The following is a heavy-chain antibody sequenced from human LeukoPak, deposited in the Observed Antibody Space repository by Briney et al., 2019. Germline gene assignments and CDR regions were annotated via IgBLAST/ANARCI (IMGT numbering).Heavy chain of an antibody. CDR3: ARESSGSYYFDY. CDR2: IKSKTDRGTT. V-gene: IGHV3-15*01. J-gene: IGHJ4*02. D-gene: IGHD1-26*01. Sequence: GGSLRLSCAASGFTLSDAWMSWVRQAPGKGLEWVGRIKSKTDRGTTDYAAPVKCRFTISRDDSKNTLYLQMNSLRAEDTAVYYCARESSGSYYFDYWGQGTLVTVSS. CDR1: GFTLSDAW.